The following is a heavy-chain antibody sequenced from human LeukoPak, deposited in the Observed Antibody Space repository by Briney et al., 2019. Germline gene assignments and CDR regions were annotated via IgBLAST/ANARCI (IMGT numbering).Heavy chain of an antibody. CDR3: AKDRVRIAATGVDY. CDR1: GFTFRGYA. V-gene: IGHV3-23*01. CDR2: ISDSGGST. D-gene: IGHD6-6*01. J-gene: IGHJ4*02. Sequence: GGSLRLSCAASGFTFRGYAMSWVRQAPGKGLEWVSGISDSGGSTYYADSVKGRITISRDNSKNTLYLQMHSLRADDTAVYYCAKDRVRIAATGVDYWGQGTLVTVSS.